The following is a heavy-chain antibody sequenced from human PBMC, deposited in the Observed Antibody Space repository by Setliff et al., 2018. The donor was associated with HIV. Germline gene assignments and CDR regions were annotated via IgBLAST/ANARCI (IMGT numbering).Heavy chain of an antibody. V-gene: IGHV4-34*01. D-gene: IGHD2-15*01. CDR2: INHSEYT. CDR1: GGSFSGYY. Sequence: PSETLSLTCAVYGGSFSGYYWSWIRQPPGKGLEWIGEINHSEYTNYNASLKSRVSMSVDKSKNQFSLKLTSVTAADTAMYYCATYSAGEGGRGHWGQGTLVTVSS. J-gene: IGHJ4*02. CDR3: ATYSAGEGGRGH.